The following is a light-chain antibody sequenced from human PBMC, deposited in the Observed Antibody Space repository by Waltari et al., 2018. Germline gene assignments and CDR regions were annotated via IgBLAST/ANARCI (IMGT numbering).Light chain of an antibody. CDR1: QSLLSSFNSKTY. Sequence: DIVLTQSPDSLAVSLGERATINCKSSQSLLSSFNSKTYIAWYQQKPGQHPNVLINWASARGSGVPGRVSGSGSETDFTLTISSLQAEDVAVYYCHHYYIPPLTFGQGTRLEIK. CDR2: WAS. V-gene: IGKV4-1*01. J-gene: IGKJ5*01. CDR3: HHYYIPPLT.